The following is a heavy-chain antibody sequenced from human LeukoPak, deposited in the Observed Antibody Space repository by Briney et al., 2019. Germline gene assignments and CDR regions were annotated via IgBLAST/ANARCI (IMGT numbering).Heavy chain of an antibody. CDR2: ISSTSYSI. CDR3: ATSLGPRDY. V-gene: IGHV3-48*03. Sequence: AGGALRLSCATSGFTFRSYEANWVRQAPGKGLEWISYISSTSYSIYYADSVKGRFTISRDNAKSALYLQMDSLRVEDTGLYSCATSLGPRDYWGQGILVTVSS. J-gene: IGHJ4*02. CDR1: GFTFRSYE. D-gene: IGHD7-27*01.